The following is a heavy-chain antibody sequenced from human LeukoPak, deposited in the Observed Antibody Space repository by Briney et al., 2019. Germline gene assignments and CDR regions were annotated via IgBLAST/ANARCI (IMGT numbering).Heavy chain of an antibody. V-gene: IGHV3-30*18. CDR3: AKDFHGSGSFYF. CDR1: GFTFSTYG. Sequence: PGGSLKLSCAASGFTFSTYGMHWVRQGPGTGLEWVAVTSYDERKKYYGDSVKGRLTISRDNAKNTLYPQMNSLRAEDTAVYYCAKDFHGSGSFYFGGQGTLVTVSP. D-gene: IGHD3-10*01. J-gene: IGHJ4*02. CDR2: TSYDERKK.